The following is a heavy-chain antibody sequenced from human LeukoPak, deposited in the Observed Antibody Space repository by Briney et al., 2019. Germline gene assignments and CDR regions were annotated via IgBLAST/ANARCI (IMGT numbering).Heavy chain of an antibody. J-gene: IGHJ4*02. CDR1: GGSISSSSYY. Sequence: PSETLSLTCTVSGGSISSSSYYWGWIRQPPGKGLEWIGSIYHSGSTYYNPSLKSRVTISVDTSKNQFSLNLSSVTAADTAVYYCARVAAAGTIDSWGQGTLVTVSS. D-gene: IGHD6-13*01. CDR3: ARVAAAGTIDS. CDR2: IYHSGST. V-gene: IGHV4-39*07.